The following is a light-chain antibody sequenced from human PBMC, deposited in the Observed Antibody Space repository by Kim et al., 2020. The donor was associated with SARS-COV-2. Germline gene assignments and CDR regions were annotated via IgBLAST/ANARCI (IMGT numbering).Light chain of an antibody. J-gene: IGKJ4*01. V-gene: IGKV3-11*01. Sequence: PGDRATLSCRASQNIDTYLSWYQQRPGQAPRLLVYDASNRATGVPDRFSGSGSGTDFTLTISSLEPEDFSIYYCQQRNSWPPAVTFGGGTKVDIK. CDR2: DAS. CDR1: QNIDTY. CDR3: QQRNSWPPAVT.